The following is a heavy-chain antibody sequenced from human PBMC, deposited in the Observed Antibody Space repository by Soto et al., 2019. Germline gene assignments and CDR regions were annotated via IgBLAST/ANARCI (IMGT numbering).Heavy chain of an antibody. Sequence: SETLSLTCTVSGGSISNSYWGWIRQSPGKGLEWIGYIYSSGSTNYNPSLKSRVTISVDTSKNQFSLKLSSVTAADTAVYYCARGNVVAIDYWGQGTLVTVSS. CDR2: IYSSGST. D-gene: IGHD2-21*01. CDR1: GGSISNSY. J-gene: IGHJ4*02. CDR3: ARGNVVAIDY. V-gene: IGHV4-59*12.